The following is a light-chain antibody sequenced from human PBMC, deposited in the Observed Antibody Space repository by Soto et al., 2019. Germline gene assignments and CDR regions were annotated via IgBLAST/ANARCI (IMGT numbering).Light chain of an antibody. J-gene: IGLJ1*01. V-gene: IGLV1-44*01. Sequence: QSVLTQPHSASGTPGQRVTISCSGSSSNIGTSSVHWFQQLPGTAPKLLISTTNQRPSGVPERFSXSKSGTSASXAISGLQSEDEADYYCAAWDDSLNGHVFGTGTKVTVL. CDR2: TTN. CDR3: AAWDDSLNGHV. CDR1: SSNIGTSS.